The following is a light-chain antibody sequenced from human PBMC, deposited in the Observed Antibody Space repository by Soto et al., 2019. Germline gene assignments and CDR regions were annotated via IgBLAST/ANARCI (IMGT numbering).Light chain of an antibody. J-gene: IGKJ2*01. V-gene: IGKV1-5*03. CDR2: RAS. Sequence: DIQMTQSPSNLSASVGDRVTITCRASQSISIWLAWYQQKPGKAPKLLIYRASSLESGVPSRFSGSGSGTEFTLTISSLQPDDFASFYCKQYNTYPHTFGQGTKLEIK. CDR1: QSISIW. CDR3: KQYNTYPHT.